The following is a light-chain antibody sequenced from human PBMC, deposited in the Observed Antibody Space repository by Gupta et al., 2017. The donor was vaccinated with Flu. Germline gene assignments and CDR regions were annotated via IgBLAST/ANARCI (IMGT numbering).Light chain of an antibody. V-gene: IGLV6-57*01. Sequence: TLTIACTRSSGNLVLSYVQWYQQRPGISPTIVIYEDQRRPSGVPDRFSGSIDTSSNSAALSISGLQTEDEADYYCQSYDSSNPVFGGGTKLTVL. J-gene: IGLJ3*02. CDR3: QSYDSSNPV. CDR2: EDQ. CDR1: SGNLVLSY.